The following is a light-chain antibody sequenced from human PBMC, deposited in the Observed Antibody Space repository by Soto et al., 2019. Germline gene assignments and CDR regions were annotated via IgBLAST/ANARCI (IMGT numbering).Light chain of an antibody. CDR2: DAS. CDR3: QQYET. V-gene: IGKV1-5*01. Sequence: DIQMTQSPSTLSASVGDRVTITCRASQSISSWLAWYQQKPGKAPKLLIYDASSLESGVPSRFSGSGSGTEFTITISSLQPDDFATYYCQQYETFGQGTKVEIK. J-gene: IGKJ1*01. CDR1: QSISSW.